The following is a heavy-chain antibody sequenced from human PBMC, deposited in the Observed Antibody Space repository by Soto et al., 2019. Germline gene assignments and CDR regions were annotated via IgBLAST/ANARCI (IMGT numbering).Heavy chain of an antibody. D-gene: IGHD6-19*01. CDR2: INPSGGST. V-gene: IGHV1-46*03. Sequence: QVQLVQSGAEVKKPGASVKVSCKASGYTFTSYYMHWVRQAPEQGLEWMGIINPSGGSTSYAQKYQGRVTMTSDTSTSTVYMELSSLRSEDTAVYYCAREQVAGAFDIWGQGTMVTVSS. CDR3: AREQVAGAFDI. J-gene: IGHJ3*02. CDR1: GYTFTSYY.